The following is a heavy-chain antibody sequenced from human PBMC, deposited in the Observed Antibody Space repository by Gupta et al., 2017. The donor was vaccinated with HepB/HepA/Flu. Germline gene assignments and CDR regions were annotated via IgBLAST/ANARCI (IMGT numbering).Heavy chain of an antibody. Sequence: EVQLVESGGGLVKPGGSLRLSCAASGFTFSRYSMTWVRQAPGKGLEWVSSISSSSSYIYYADSVKGRFTISRDNAKNSLYLQMNSLRAEDTAVYYCARSRRTRPARYYDFWSGHDAFDIWGQGTMVTVSS. V-gene: IGHV3-21*01. CDR2: ISSSSSYI. CDR3: ARSRRTRPARYYDFWSGHDAFDI. D-gene: IGHD3-3*01. CDR1: GFTFSRYS. J-gene: IGHJ3*02.